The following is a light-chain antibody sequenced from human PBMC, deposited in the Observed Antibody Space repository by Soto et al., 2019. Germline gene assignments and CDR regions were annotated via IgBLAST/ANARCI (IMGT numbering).Light chain of an antibody. V-gene: IGLV1-51*01. CDR2: DDN. CDR3: GSWDSSLRAYV. CDR1: SSNIGGNS. J-gene: IGLJ1*01. Sequence: QSVMTQPPSVSAAPGQKVTISCSGSSSNIGGNSVSWYQQLPGTAPKLLIYDDNKRPSGIPDRFSGSNSGTSATLGITGFQTGDESDYYCGSWDSSLRAYVFGTGTKLTVL.